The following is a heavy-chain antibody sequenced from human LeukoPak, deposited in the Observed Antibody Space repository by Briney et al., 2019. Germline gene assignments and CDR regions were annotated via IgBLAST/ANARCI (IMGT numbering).Heavy chain of an antibody. V-gene: IGHV4-39*07. Sequence: SETLSLTCTVSGGSISSSSYYWSWIRQPPGWGLEWIGEINHSGSTNYNPSLKSRVTISVDTSKNQFSLKLNSVTAADTAVYYCARRSVGGYSYGEGYFDYWGQGTLVTVSS. CDR2: INHSGST. J-gene: IGHJ4*02. CDR3: ARRSVGGYSYGEGYFDY. CDR1: GGSISSSSYY. D-gene: IGHD5-18*01.